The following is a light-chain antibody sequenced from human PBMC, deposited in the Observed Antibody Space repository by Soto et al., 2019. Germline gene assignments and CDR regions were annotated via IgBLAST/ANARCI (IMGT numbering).Light chain of an antibody. CDR3: QQYNNWPPWT. V-gene: IGKV1-39*01. J-gene: IGKJ1*01. Sequence: DIQMTQSPSSLSASVADRVTITCRASQSIRRSLNWYQQKPGKAPKLLIYAASSLQSGVPSRFSGSGSGTEFTLTISSLQSEDFAVYYCQQYNNWPPWTFGQGTKVDIK. CDR1: QSIRRS. CDR2: AAS.